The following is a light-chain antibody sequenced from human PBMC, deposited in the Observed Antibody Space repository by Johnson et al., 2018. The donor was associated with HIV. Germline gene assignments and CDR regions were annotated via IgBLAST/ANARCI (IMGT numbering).Light chain of an antibody. CDR2: DNN. J-gene: IGLJ1*01. CDR3: GTWDSSLSAYV. V-gene: IGLV1-51*01. Sequence: QSVLTQPPSVSAAPGQKVTISCSGSSSNIGNNYVSWYQQLPGTAPTLLIYDNNKRPSGIPDRFSGSKSGTSATLGITGLQTGEEADYYCGTWDSSLSAYVFGTGSDVTVL. CDR1: SSNIGNNY.